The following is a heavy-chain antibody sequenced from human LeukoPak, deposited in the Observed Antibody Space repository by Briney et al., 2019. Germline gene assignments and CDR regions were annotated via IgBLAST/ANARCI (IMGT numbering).Heavy chain of an antibody. D-gene: IGHD2-15*01. CDR3: ARAAYCSGGSCYSGRNCFDY. J-gene: IGHJ4*02. CDR2: INPSGGST. CDR1: GYTFTSYY. Sequence: GASVKVSCKASGYTFTSYYMHWVRQAPGQGLEWMGIINPSGGSTSYAQKFQGRVTMTRDMSTSTVYMELSSLRSEDTAVYYCARAAYCSGGSCYSGRNCFDYWGQGTLVTVSS. V-gene: IGHV1-46*01.